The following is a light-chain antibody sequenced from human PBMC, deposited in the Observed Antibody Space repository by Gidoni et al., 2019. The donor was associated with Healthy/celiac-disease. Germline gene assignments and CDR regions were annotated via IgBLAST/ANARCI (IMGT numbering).Light chain of an antibody. Sequence: EIVSTQSPATLSLSPGERPTLYCRASQSVSSYLAWYQQKPGKAPKLLIYDASTRPTGIPARFSGSGSGTDFTLTISSLEPEDFAVYYCQQRSNWPWTFGQGTKVEIK. CDR2: DAS. CDR3: QQRSNWPWT. V-gene: IGKV3-11*01. J-gene: IGKJ1*01. CDR1: QSVSSY.